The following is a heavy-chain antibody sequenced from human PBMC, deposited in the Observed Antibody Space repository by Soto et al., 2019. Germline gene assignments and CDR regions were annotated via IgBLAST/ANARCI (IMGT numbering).Heavy chain of an antibody. CDR1: GVSISSGNW. CDR3: ARLVYATSLNYMYFDF. J-gene: IGHJ4*02. D-gene: IGHD2-2*01. V-gene: IGHV4-4*02. CDR2: IFHDGTA. Sequence: SETLSLTCAVSGVSISSGNWWTWVRQSPQRGLEYIGEIFHDGTANYYPSFERRVAISVDTSKNQFSLKLTSVTAADTAIYFCARLVYATSLNYMYFDFWGQGSLVTVSS.